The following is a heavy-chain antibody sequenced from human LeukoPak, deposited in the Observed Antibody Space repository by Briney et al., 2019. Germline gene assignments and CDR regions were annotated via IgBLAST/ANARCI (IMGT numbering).Heavy chain of an antibody. CDR1: GGSISSYY. CDR2: IYYSGST. Sequence: SETLSLTCTVSGGSISSYYWSWIRQPPGKGLEWIGYIYYSGSTNYNPSLKSRVTISVDTSKNQFSLKLSSVTAADTAVYYCARHLYRSSSFYYYYYGMDVWGQGTTVTVSS. J-gene: IGHJ6*02. CDR3: ARHLYRSSSFYYYYYGMDV. D-gene: IGHD6-6*01. V-gene: IGHV4-59*08.